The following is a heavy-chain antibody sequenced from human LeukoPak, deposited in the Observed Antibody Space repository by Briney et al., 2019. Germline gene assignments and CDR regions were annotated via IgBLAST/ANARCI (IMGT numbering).Heavy chain of an antibody. CDR3: ATQSRGIGLGELSFDY. D-gene: IGHD3-10*01. Sequence: GGSLRLSCAASGFIFSSYGMSWVRQAPGKGLEWVSAISGRGDSTYYADSVQGRFVISRDNSKNTLYLQMNSLRAEDTAVYYCATQSRGIGLGELSFDYWGQGTLVTVSS. J-gene: IGHJ4*02. CDR1: GFIFSSYG. CDR2: ISGRGDST. V-gene: IGHV3-23*01.